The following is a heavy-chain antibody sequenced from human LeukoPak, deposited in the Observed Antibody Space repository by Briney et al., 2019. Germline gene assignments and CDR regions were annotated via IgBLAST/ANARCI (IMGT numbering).Heavy chain of an antibody. J-gene: IGHJ3*02. CDR2: IYYSGST. CDR1: GGSISSSNYY. CDR3: ARDRVAALNSDAFDI. V-gene: IGHV4-39*07. Sequence: PSETLSLTCTVSGGSISSSNYYWGWIRQPPGKGLEWIGSIYYSGSTYYNPSLKSRVTISVDTSKNQFSLKLSSVTAADTAVYYCARDRVAALNSDAFDIWGQGTMVTVSS. D-gene: IGHD6-6*01.